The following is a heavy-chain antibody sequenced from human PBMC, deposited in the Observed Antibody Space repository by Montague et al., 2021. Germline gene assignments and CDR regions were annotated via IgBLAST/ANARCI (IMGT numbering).Heavy chain of an antibody. D-gene: IGHD5-24*01. CDR1: GDSVSSNDAT. CDR3: ARGWQKRFDP. V-gene: IGHV6-1*01. Sequence: CAISGDSVSSNDATRNWIRQSPPRGLEWLGRTYYRSKWYNEYAISVKSRITVNPDTSKNQFSLLLNSVTPEDTAVYYCARGWQKRFDPWGQGTLVTVSS. J-gene: IGHJ5*02. CDR2: TYYRSKWYN.